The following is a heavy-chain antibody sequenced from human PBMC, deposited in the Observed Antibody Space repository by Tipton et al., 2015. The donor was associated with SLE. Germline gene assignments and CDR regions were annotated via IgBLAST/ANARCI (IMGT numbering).Heavy chain of an antibody. CDR2: IYYSGST. Sequence: TLSLTCTVSGASISSSSYYWGWIRQPPGKGLEWIASIYYSGSTYYNPSLKSRVTISVDTSKNQFSLNLSSVTAADTAVYYCARRGSGWFFDYWGQGTLVTVSS. CDR1: GASISSSSYY. V-gene: IGHV4-39*01. J-gene: IGHJ4*02. CDR3: ARRGSGWFFDY. D-gene: IGHD6-19*01.